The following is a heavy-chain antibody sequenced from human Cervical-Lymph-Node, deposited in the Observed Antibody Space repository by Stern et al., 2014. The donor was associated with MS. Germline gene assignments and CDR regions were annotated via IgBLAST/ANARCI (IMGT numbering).Heavy chain of an antibody. J-gene: IGHJ4*02. V-gene: IGHV1-24*01. CDR2: FDPEDGET. CDR1: GYTLTELS. D-gene: IGHD3-22*01. Sequence: QVQLVQSGAEVKKPGASVKVSCKVSGYTLTELSMHWVRQAPGKGLEWMGGFDPEDGETIYAQKFQGRVTMTEDTSTDTAYMELSSLRSEDTAVYYCATIRARGYDSSGYYEGYFDYWGQGTLVTVSS. CDR3: ATIRARGYDSSGYYEGYFDY.